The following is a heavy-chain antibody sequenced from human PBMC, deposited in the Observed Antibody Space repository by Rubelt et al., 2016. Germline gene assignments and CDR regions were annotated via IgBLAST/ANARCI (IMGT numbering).Heavy chain of an antibody. J-gene: IGHJ6*02. Sequence: QVQLVQSGPEVKKPGASVKVSCKASGYTFISYGISWVRQAPGQGLEWMGWINAYNGNTNYAQKLQGRVTMTTDTSTNTAYMDLRGLISDDTAVYFCVRGLARPAANVWGPGTSVTVSS. D-gene: IGHD6-13*01. CDR2: INAYNGNT. CDR1: GYTFISYG. CDR3: VRGLARPAANV. V-gene: IGHV1-18*01.